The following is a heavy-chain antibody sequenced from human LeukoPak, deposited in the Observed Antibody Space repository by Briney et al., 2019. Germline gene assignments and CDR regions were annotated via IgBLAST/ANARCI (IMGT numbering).Heavy chain of an antibody. Sequence: GGSLRLSCAASGFTFSSYGMHWVRQAPGKGLEWVAVISYDGSNKYYADSVKGRFTISRDNSKNTLYLQMNSLRAEDTAVYYCARGYLVGDSSGYSLDYWGQGTLVTVSS. D-gene: IGHD3-22*01. V-gene: IGHV3-30*19. CDR3: ARGYLVGDSSGYSLDY. J-gene: IGHJ4*02. CDR1: GFTFSSYG. CDR2: ISYDGSNK.